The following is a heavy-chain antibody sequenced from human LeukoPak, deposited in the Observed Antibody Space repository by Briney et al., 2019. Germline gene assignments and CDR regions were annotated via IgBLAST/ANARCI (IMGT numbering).Heavy chain of an antibody. J-gene: IGHJ4*02. Sequence: SVKVSCKASGGTFSSYAIGWVRQAPGQGLEWMGRIIPILGIANYAQKFQGRVTMTRDTSTSTVYMELSSLRSEDTAVYYCARGGIDCSSTSCYRPFDYWGQGTLVTVSS. CDR3: ARGGIDCSSTSCYRPFDY. V-gene: IGHV1-69*04. CDR1: GGTFSSYA. CDR2: IIPILGIA. D-gene: IGHD2-2*02.